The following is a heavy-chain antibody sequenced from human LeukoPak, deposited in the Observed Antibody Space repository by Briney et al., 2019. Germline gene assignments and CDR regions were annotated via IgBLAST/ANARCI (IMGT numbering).Heavy chain of an antibody. CDR1: GFTFSSYW. D-gene: IGHD3-3*01. CDR3: ARSDFWSAQPLDY. J-gene: IGHJ4*02. Sequence: GGSLRLSCAASGFTFSSYWMSWVRQAPGKGLEWVANIKQDGSEEYYVDSVKGRFTISRDNAKNSLYLQMNSLRAEDTAVYYCARSDFWSAQPLDYWGQGTLVTVSS. CDR2: IKQDGSEE. V-gene: IGHV3-7*01.